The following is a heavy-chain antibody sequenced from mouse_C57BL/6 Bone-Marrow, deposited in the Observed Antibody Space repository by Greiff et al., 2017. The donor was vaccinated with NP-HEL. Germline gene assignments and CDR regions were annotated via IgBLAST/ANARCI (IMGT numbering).Heavy chain of an antibody. V-gene: IGHV1-81*01. CDR1: GYTFTSYG. Sequence: QVQLQQSGAELARPGASVKLSCKASGYTFTSYGISWVKQRTGQGLEWIGEIYPRSGNTYYNEKFKGKATLTADKSSSTAYMELRSLTSEDSAVYFCARSVGTTVVAHYYAMDYWGQGTSVTVSS. CDR2: IYPRSGNT. J-gene: IGHJ4*01. CDR3: ARSVGTTVVAHYYAMDY. D-gene: IGHD1-1*01.